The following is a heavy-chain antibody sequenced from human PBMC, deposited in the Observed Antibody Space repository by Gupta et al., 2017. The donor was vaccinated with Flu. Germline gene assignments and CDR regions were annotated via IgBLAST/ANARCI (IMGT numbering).Heavy chain of an antibody. D-gene: IGHD6-19*01. Sequence: EVKLVESGGFLVQPGVSLGLSCASCVFAFGDYSMNWVRQAPGKGLEWISYIDAYESTIYYADSVTGRFTIARDNAKNSLFLHMKDLRVEDTAVYYCAQIGHTSGYMESTFDYWGQGTLVVVSS. V-gene: IGHV3-48*01. CDR2: IDAYESTI. CDR1: VFAFGDYS. J-gene: IGHJ4*02. CDR3: AQIGHTSGYMESTFDY.